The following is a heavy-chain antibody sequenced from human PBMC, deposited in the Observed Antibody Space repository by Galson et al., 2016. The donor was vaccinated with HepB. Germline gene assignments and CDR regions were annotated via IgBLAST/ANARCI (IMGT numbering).Heavy chain of an antibody. CDR2: VTGSGSWT. D-gene: IGHD4-17*01. V-gene: IGHV3-23*01. J-gene: IGHJ3*01. Sequence: SLRLSCAASGFTFSTYAMTWVRQAPGKGLEWVSSVTGSGSWTYYADSVKGRLTISRDNSKNTLYLQMNSLRAEDTAVYYCARVPNGAYFGALDFWGQGTMVTVSS. CDR1: GFTFSTYA. CDR3: ARVPNGAYFGALDF.